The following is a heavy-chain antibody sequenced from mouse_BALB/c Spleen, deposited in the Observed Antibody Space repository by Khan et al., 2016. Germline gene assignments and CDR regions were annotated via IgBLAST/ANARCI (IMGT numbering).Heavy chain of an antibody. Sequence: VQLKQSGAELVKPGASVKLSCTASGFNIKDTYMHRVKQRPEQGLEWIGRIDPANGNTKYDPKFQGKATITADTSSNTAYLQLSSLTSEDTAVYYCANWDWYFDVWGAGTTVTVSS. CDR2: IDPANGNT. D-gene: IGHD4-1*01. CDR3: ANWDWYFDV. J-gene: IGHJ1*01. V-gene: IGHV14-3*02. CDR1: GFNIKDTY.